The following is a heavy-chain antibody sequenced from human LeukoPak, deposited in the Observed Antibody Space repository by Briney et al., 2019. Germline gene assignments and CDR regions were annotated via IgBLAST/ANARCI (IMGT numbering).Heavy chain of an antibody. J-gene: IGHJ4*02. V-gene: IGHV3-64D*06. CDR3: VKARGVAAGTLSFDY. D-gene: IGHD6-13*01. CDR1: GFTFSSYP. Sequence: GGSLRLSCSASGFTFSSYPMHWVRQAPGKGLEYVSAISSNGGSTYYADSVKGRFTMSRDNSRNTLYLQMSSLRSEDTALYYCVKARGVAAGTLSFDYWGQGRLVTVSS. CDR2: ISSNGGST.